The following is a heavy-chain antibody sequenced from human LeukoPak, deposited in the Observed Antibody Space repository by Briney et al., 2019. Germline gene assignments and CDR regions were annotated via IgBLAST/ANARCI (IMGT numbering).Heavy chain of an antibody. Sequence: GSLRLSWAASGFTFSSHWMTWVRQAPGKGLEGVANIKQDGSEKYYVDSVKGRFTISRDNAKNSLYLQMNSLRAEDTAVYYCVTTWGAHYWYFDLWGRGALVTVSS. CDR3: VTTWGAHYWYFDL. CDR2: IKQDGSEK. V-gene: IGHV3-7*01. D-gene: IGHD1-26*01. J-gene: IGHJ2*01. CDR1: GFTFSSHW.